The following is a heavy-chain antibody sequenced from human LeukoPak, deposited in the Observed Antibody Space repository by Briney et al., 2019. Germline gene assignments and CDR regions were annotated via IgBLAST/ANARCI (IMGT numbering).Heavy chain of an antibody. D-gene: IGHD4-11*01. CDR3: AREDSNPKYYYYYGMDV. Sequence: ASVKVSCKASGYTFTGYYMNWVRQAPGQGLEWMGRINPNSGGTKYAQKFQGRVTMTRDTSISTAYMELSRLRSDDTAVYYCAREDSNPKYYYYYGMDVWGQGTTVTASS. CDR2: INPNSGGT. V-gene: IGHV1-2*06. J-gene: IGHJ6*02. CDR1: GYTFTGYY.